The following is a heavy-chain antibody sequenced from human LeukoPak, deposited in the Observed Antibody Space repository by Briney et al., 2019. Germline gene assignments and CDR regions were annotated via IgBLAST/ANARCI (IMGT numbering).Heavy chain of an antibody. V-gene: IGHV1-2*02. Sequence: ASVTVSCKASGYTFTGYYMHWVRQAPGQGLEWMGWINPNSGGTNYAQKFQGRVTMTRDTSVSTAYMELSRLRSDDTAVYYCARDQDSSSLNFQHWGQGTLVTVSS. CDR2: INPNSGGT. CDR1: GYTFTGYY. D-gene: IGHD6-6*01. CDR3: ARDQDSSSLNFQH. J-gene: IGHJ1*01.